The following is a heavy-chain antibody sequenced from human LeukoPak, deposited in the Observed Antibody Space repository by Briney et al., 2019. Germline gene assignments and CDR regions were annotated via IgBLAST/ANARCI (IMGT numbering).Heavy chain of an antibody. CDR1: GFTFSSYT. V-gene: IGHV3-21*01. CDR3: ARAEYSDC. Sequence: PGGSLRLSCAASGFTFSSYTMNWVRQAPGKGLEWVSCISGSSSYMYYADSVKGRFTISRDNAKNSLYLQMNSLRAEDTAVYYCARAEYSDCWGQGTLVTVSS. J-gene: IGHJ4*02. D-gene: IGHD2/OR15-2a*01. CDR2: ISGSSSYM.